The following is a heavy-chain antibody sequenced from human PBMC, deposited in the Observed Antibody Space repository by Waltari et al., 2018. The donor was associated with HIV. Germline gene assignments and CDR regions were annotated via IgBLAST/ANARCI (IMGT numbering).Heavy chain of an antibody. CDR1: GFTVSSSY. V-gene: IGHV3-53*01. CDR3: AREVYCRSSSCYWHYGVDV. Sequence: EVKLVESGGGLIQPGGSLRLSCAASGFTVSSSYVSWVRQAPGKGLEWVSVIFSGGNTYYADSVRGRFTISRDNSKNTLYLQMNSLRAEDTAVYYCAREVYCRSSSCYWHYGVDVWGQGTTVTVSS. CDR2: IFSGGNT. D-gene: IGHD2-2*01. J-gene: IGHJ6*02.